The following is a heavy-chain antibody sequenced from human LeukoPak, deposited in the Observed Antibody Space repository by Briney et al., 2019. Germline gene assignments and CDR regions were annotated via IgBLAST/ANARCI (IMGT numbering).Heavy chain of an antibody. CDR1: GYTFITHG. Sequence: AASVKVSCKASGYTFITHGLTWVRQAPGQGLEWMGWISAYNGNTIYAQTLQDRLTMTTDTSTSTAYMELRSLRSDDTAVYYCARGRLRYLDWTRAYSDYWGQGTLVTVSS. J-gene: IGHJ4*02. D-gene: IGHD3-9*01. CDR3: ARGRLRYLDWTRAYSDY. V-gene: IGHV1-18*01. CDR2: ISAYNGNT.